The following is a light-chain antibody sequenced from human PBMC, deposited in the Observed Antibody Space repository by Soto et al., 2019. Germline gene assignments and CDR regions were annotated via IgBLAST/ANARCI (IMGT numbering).Light chain of an antibody. J-gene: IGLJ1*01. CDR3: QTWGTGIRV. V-gene: IGLV4-69*01. Sequence: QSVLTQSPSASASLGASVKLTCTLSSGHSSYVIAWHQQQPEKGPRYLMKLNSDGSHSKGDGIPDRFSGSSSGAERYLTISSLQSEDEADYYCQTWGTGIRVFGTGTQLTVL. CDR1: SGHSSYV. CDR2: LNSDGSH.